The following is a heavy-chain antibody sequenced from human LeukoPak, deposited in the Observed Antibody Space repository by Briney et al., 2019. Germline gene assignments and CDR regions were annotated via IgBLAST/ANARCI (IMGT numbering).Heavy chain of an antibody. CDR1: GYTFTAHTDYY. J-gene: IGHJ4*02. Sequence: ASVKVSCKAFGYTFTAHTDYYMHWVRQAPGQGLEWMGWIYPNGGNTYITQKFQGRVSMTRDTSINTAYMDLSRLTSDDTAVYFCVRVSAGWNFDFWGQGTLVTVSS. D-gene: IGHD6-19*01. CDR3: VRVSAGWNFDF. V-gene: IGHV1-2*02. CDR2: IYPNGGNT.